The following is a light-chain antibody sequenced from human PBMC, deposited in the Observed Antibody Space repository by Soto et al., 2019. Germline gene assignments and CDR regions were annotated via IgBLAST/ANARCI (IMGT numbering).Light chain of an antibody. CDR2: DAS. CDR1: QDISNN. Sequence: DIQMTQSPSSLSASIGDRVTITCQASQDISNNLNWYKQKPGKAPKLLIYDASNLKTGVPSRFSGSGSETDFTFTISSLQPEDIATYYCQQYFHRLLTFGGGTKVAI. J-gene: IGKJ4*01. CDR3: QQYFHRLLT. V-gene: IGKV1-33*01.